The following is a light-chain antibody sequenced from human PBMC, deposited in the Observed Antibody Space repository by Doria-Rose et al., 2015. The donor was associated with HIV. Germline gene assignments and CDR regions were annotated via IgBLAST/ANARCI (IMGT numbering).Light chain of an antibody. CDR2: DGS. CDR3: HQYGTSWT. J-gene: IGKJ1*01. CDR1: QSFSSTY. Sequence: LTQSPGTLSLSPGERATLSCKASQSFSSTYLAWYQQKPGQAPSLLIYDGSTRATGIPDRFSASGPGTDFTLTINRLEPEDFALYYCHQYGTSWTSGQGTKVEI. V-gene: IGKV3-20*01.